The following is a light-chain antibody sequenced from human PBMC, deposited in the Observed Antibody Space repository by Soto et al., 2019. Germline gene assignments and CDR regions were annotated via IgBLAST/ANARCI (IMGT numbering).Light chain of an antibody. CDR2: DVS. V-gene: IGLV2-14*01. CDR3: SSYTSSSTQV. J-gene: IGLJ2*01. CDR1: SSDVGGYNY. Sequence: QSVLTQPASVSGSPGQSITISCTGTSSDVGGYNYVSWYQQHPDKAPKLMIFDVSHRPSGVSNRFSGSKSGNTASLTISGLQAEDEADYYCSSYTSSSTQVFGGGTKLTVL.